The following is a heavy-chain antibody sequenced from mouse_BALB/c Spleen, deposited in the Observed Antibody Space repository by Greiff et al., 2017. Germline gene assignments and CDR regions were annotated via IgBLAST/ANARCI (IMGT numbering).Heavy chain of an antibody. J-gene: IGHJ1*01. CDR1: GFTFSSYA. CDR3: AREDYYGNYRYFDV. D-gene: IGHD2-1*01. Sequence: EVQLVESGGGLVKPGGSLKLSCAASGFTFSSYAMSWVRQSPEQRLEWVAEISSGGSYTYYPDTVTGRFTISSDNAKTTLYLELSSLRSEDTAMYYCAREDYYGNYRYFDVWGEGTTGTVSS. V-gene: IGHV5-9-4*01. CDR2: ISSGGSYT.